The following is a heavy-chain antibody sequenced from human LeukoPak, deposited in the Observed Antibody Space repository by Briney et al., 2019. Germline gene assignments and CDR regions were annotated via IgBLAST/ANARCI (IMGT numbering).Heavy chain of an antibody. V-gene: IGHV3-23*01. Sequence: GGSLRLSCAASGFTFSNYAMSWVRQAPGKGLDWVSAISASGGNTYYADSVKGRFTISRDNSKNTLYLQMNSLRAEDTAVYYCAKAGPISSPGGFTFDPWGQGTLVTVSS. J-gene: IGHJ5*02. CDR2: ISASGGNT. D-gene: IGHD3-3*02. CDR3: AKAGPISSPGGFTFDP. CDR1: GFTFSNYA.